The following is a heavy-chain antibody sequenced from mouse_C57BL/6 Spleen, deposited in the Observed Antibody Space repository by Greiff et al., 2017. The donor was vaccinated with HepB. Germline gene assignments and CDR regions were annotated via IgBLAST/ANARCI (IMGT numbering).Heavy chain of an antibody. D-gene: IGHD1-1*01. Sequence: EVKLVESGGGLVKPGGSLKLSCAASGFTFSDYGMHWVRQAPEKGLEWVAYISSGSSTIDYADTVKGRFTISRDNAKNTLFLQMTRVRSEDTAMYYCFTTVVGKDYWGQGTTLTVSS. J-gene: IGHJ2*01. CDR2: ISSGSSTI. CDR1: GFTFSDYG. V-gene: IGHV5-17*01. CDR3: FTTVVGKDY.